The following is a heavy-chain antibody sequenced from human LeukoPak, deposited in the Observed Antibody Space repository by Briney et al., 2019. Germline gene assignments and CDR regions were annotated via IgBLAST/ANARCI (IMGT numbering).Heavy chain of an antibody. CDR3: ARARGGYPFDY. Sequence: PSETLSLTCTVSGGSISSYYWSWIRQPPGKGLEWIGYIYYSGSTNYNPSLKSRVTISVDTSKNQFSLKPSSVTAADTAVYYCARARGGYPFDYWGQGTLVTVSS. CDR2: IYYSGST. CDR1: GGSISSYY. V-gene: IGHV4-59*01. J-gene: IGHJ4*02. D-gene: IGHD5-12*01.